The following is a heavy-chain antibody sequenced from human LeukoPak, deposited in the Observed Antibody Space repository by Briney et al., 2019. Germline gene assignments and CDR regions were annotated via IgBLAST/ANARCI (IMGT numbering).Heavy chain of an antibody. CDR2: ISGSGDSP. D-gene: IGHD3-22*01. V-gene: IGHV3-23*01. CDR1: GFTFSDYA. Sequence: PGGSLRLSCAASGFTFSDYAMSWVRQAPGKGLEWVSRISGSGDSPYYANSVKGRFTMSRDNSKNTLYLLMNSLRAEDTAVYYCAKNRGASGYSDSHYWGQGTLVTVSS. CDR3: AKNRGASGYSDSHY. J-gene: IGHJ4*02.